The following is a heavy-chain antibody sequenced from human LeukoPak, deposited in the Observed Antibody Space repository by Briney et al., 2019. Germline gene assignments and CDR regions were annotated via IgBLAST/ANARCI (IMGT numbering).Heavy chain of an antibody. CDR2: ISGSGDST. J-gene: IGHJ4*02. V-gene: IGHV3-23*01. CDR3: AKRLSFGVAIGDFDY. D-gene: IGHD3-3*01. Sequence: GSLRLSCAASGFTFSNYAMSWVRQAPGEGLEWVSAISGSGDSTYYADSVKGRFTISRDSSMETLYLQMNSLRAEDTATYFCAKRLSFGVAIGDFDYWGQGTLVTVSS. CDR1: GFTFSNYA.